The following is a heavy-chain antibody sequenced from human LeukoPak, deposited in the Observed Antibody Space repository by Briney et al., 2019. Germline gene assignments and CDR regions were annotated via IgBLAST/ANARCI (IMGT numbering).Heavy chain of an antibody. D-gene: IGHD5-24*01. CDR1: GFTFSSYA. V-gene: IGHV3-30*04. J-gene: IGHJ4*02. Sequence: RPGGSLRLSCAASGFTFSSYAMHRVRQAPGKGLEWVAVISYDGSNKYYADSVKGRFTISRDNSKNTLYLQMNSLRAEDTAVYYCAGLRDGYNAFWDYWGQGTLVTVSS. CDR3: AGLRDGYNAFWDY. CDR2: ISYDGSNK.